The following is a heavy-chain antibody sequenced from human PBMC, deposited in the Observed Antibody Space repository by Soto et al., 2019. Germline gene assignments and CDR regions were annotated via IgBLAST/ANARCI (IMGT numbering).Heavy chain of an antibody. Sequence: QITLKESGPTLVKPTQTLTLTCTFSGFSLSTSGVGVGWIRQPPGKALEWLALIYWDDDKRYSPSLKSRLTITKDTSKNQVVLTMTNMDPVDTATYYCAHTEAPYSKYVGLAYNWFDPWGQGTLVTVSS. D-gene: IGHD4-4*01. CDR3: AHTEAPYSKYVGLAYNWFDP. V-gene: IGHV2-5*02. J-gene: IGHJ5*02. CDR2: IYWDDDK. CDR1: GFSLSTSGVG.